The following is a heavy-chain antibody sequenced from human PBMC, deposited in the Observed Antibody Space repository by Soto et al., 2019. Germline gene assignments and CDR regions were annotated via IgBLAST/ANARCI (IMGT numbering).Heavy chain of an antibody. CDR1: GGSISSSSYY. J-gene: IGHJ3*02. V-gene: IGHV4-39*01. D-gene: IGHD6-19*01. CDR3: ARPGTIAVAGTAAFAI. Sequence: SETLSLTCTVSGGSISSSSYYWGWIRQPPGKGLEWIGSIYYSGSTYYNPSLKSRVTISVDTSKNQFSLKLSSVTAADTAVYYCARPGTIAVAGTAAFAIWGQGTMVTVSS. CDR2: IYYSGST.